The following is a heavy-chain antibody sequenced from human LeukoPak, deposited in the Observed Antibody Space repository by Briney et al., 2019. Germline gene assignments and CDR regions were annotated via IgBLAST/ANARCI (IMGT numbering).Heavy chain of an antibody. D-gene: IGHD3-22*01. CDR1: GYTFTGYY. CDR3: ARALYYYDTSGYQGG. Sequence: ASVKVSCKASGYTFTGYYMHWVRQAPGQGLEWMGWINPNSGGTNYEQKFQGRVTMTRDTSISTAYMELSRLRSDDTAVYYCARALYYYDTSGYQGGWGQGTLVTVSS. CDR2: INPNSGGT. V-gene: IGHV1-2*02. J-gene: IGHJ4*02.